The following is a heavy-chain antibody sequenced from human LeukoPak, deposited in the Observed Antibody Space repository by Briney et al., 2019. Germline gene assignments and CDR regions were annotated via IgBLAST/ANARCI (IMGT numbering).Heavy chain of an antibody. Sequence: SETLSLTCSVSGYSISSGYYWGWIRQAPGKGLEWIGNLYHSGSTYYNPSLKSRVSISVDTSKNQFSLNLSSVTAADTAVYYCATEIHNIACRVYWGQGTLVSVSS. J-gene: IGHJ4*02. CDR1: GYSISSGYY. D-gene: IGHD6-13*01. CDR3: ATEIHNIACRVY. CDR2: LYHSGST. V-gene: IGHV4-38-2*02.